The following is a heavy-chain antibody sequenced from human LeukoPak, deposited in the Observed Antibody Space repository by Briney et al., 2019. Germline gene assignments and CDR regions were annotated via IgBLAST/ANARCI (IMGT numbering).Heavy chain of an antibody. V-gene: IGHV3-53*01. CDR3: ARDRGRIAAAGTGWFDP. CDR2: IYSGGST. Sequence: GGSLRLSCAASGFTVSSNYMSWVRQAPGKGLEWVSVIYSGGSTYYADSVKGRFTISRDNSKNTLYLQMNGLRAEDTAVYYCARDRGRIAAAGTGWFDPWGQGTLVTVSS. J-gene: IGHJ5*02. CDR1: GFTVSSNY. D-gene: IGHD6-13*01.